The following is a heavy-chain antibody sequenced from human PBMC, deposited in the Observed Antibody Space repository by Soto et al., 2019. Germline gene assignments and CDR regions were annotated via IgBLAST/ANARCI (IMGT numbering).Heavy chain of an antibody. CDR2: FDPEDGET. CDR3: ATAITMIETLAY. V-gene: IGHV1-24*01. J-gene: IGHJ4*02. CDR1: GYTLTELS. D-gene: IGHD3-22*01. Sequence: ASVKVSCKVSGYTLTELSMHWVRQAPGKGLEWMGGFDPEDGETIYAQKFQGRVTMTEDTSTDTAYMELSSLRSEDTAVYYCATAITMIETLAYWGQGTLVPVSS.